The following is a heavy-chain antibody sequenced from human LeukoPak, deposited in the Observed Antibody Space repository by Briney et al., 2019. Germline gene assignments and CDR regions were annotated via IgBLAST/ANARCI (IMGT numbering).Heavy chain of an antibody. J-gene: IGHJ5*02. CDR3: ARLYYYGSGLQA. D-gene: IGHD3-10*01. CDR1: GFTFSSYS. CDR2: ISSSGSTI. V-gene: IGHV3-48*04. Sequence: GGSLRLSCAASGFTFSSYSMNWVRQAPGKGLEWVSYISSSGSTIYYADSVKGRFTISRDNAKNSLYLQMNSLRAEDTAVYYCARLYYYGSGLQAWGQGTLVTVSS.